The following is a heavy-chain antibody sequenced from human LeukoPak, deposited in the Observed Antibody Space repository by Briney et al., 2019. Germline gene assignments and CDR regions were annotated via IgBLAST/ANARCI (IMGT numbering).Heavy chain of an antibody. J-gene: IGHJ2*01. CDR2: INSDGSST. V-gene: IGHV3-74*01. D-gene: IGHD6-19*01. Sequence: GGSLRLSCAASGFTFSTYWMHWVRQAPGKGLVWVSRINSDGSSTSYADSVKGRFTISRDNAKNTLYLQMNSLRAEDTAVYYCARGAVAGNFDLWGRGTLVTVSS. CDR1: GFTFSTYW. CDR3: ARGAVAGNFDL.